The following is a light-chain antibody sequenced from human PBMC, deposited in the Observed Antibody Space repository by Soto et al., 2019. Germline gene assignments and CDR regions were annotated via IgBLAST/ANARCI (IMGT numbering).Light chain of an antibody. J-gene: IGKJ1*01. Sequence: ESVLTQSPETLSWSPGDTATLSCRASQSVSNTYLAWYQQKPGQAPRLLIYGASSRATGFPDRFSGSGSGTDFTLTISRLETEDFAVYYCQLYDSSSWTFGQGTKVAIK. CDR2: GAS. CDR1: QSVSNTY. V-gene: IGKV3-20*01. CDR3: QLYDSSSWT.